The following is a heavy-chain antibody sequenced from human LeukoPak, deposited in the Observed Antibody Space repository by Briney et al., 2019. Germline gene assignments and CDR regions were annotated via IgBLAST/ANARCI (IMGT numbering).Heavy chain of an antibody. V-gene: IGHV1-69*06. CDR3: ARADILTGNHDYFYYYIDV. CDR2: IIPIFGTA. Sequence: ASVKVSCKASGGTFSSYAISWVRQAPGQGLEWMGGIIPIFGTANYAQKFQGRVTITADKSTSTAYMELRSLTFDDTAVYYCARADILTGNHDYFYYYIDVWGKGTTVTISS. D-gene: IGHD3-9*01. CDR1: GGTFSSYA. J-gene: IGHJ6*03.